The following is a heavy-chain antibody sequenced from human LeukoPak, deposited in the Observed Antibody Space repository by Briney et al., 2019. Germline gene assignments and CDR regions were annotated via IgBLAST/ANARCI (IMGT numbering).Heavy chain of an antibody. CDR1: GYTFTGYY. Sequence: ASVKVSCEASGYTFTGYYLHWVRQAPGQGLEWMGWINPNSGGTNYAQKFQGRVTMTRDTSISTAYMELSRLRSDDTAVYYCARGRIFGVATTEMDDYWGQGTLVTVSS. J-gene: IGHJ4*02. D-gene: IGHD3-3*01. CDR2: INPNSGGT. CDR3: ARGRIFGVATTEMDDY. V-gene: IGHV1-2*02.